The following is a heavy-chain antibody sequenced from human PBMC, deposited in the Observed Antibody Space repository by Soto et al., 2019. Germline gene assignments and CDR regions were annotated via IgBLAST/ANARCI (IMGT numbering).Heavy chain of an antibody. CDR2: IYYSGST. D-gene: IGHD3-3*01. J-gene: IGHJ6*03. Sequence: QLQLQESGPGLVKPSETLSLTCTVSGGSISSSSYYWGWIRQPPGKGLEWIGSIYYSGSTYYNPSLKIRVTISVDTSKNQFSLKLSSVTAADTAVYYCARRYYDFWSGYYYYYMDVWGKGTTVTVSS. V-gene: IGHV4-39*01. CDR1: GGSISSSSYY. CDR3: ARRYYDFWSGYYYYYMDV.